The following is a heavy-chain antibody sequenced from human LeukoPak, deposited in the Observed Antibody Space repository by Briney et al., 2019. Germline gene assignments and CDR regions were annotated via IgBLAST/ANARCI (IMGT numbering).Heavy chain of an antibody. J-gene: IGHJ1*01. V-gene: IGHV4-39*01. CDR3: ARRRYYDGSGYLE. CDR2: IYYSGRT. D-gene: IGHD3-22*01. Sequence: SETLSLTCSVSGDSVSRSDSYWDWSRQPPGKGLEWIGTIYYSGRTYYSPPLKSRVTMSVDPSNNQFSLNLRSVTAADTALHYCARRRYYDGSGYLEWGQGTLLSVSS. CDR1: GDSVSRSDSY.